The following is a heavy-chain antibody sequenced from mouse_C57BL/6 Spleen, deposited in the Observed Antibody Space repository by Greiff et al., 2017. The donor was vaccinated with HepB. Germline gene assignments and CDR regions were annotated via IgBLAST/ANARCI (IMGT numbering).Heavy chain of an antibody. J-gene: IGHJ2*01. Sequence: QVQLQQPGAELVRPGSSVKLSCKASGYTFTSYWMHWVKQRPIQGLEWIGNIDPSDSETHYNQKFKDKATLTVDKSSSTAYMQLSSLTSEDSAVYYSARGSYSNYVDYWGQGTTLTVSS. D-gene: IGHD2-5*01. CDR2: IDPSDSET. CDR3: ARGSYSNYVDY. CDR1: GYTFTSYW. V-gene: IGHV1-52*01.